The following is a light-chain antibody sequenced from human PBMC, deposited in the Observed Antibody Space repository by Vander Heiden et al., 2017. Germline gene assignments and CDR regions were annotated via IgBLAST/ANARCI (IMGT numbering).Light chain of an antibody. CDR2: KDS. Sequence: SSGLTQPPSVSVSPGQTARITCSGDALPKQYAYWYQQKPGQAPVLVIYKDSERPSGIPERFSGSSSGTTVTLTISGVQAEDEADYYCQSADSSGTYVVFGGGTKLTVL. V-gene: IGLV3-25*03. J-gene: IGLJ2*01. CDR3: QSADSSGTYVV. CDR1: ALPKQY.